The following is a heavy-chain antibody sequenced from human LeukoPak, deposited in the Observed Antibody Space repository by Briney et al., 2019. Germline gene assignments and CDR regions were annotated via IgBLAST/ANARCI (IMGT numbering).Heavy chain of an antibody. V-gene: IGHV3-15*01. J-gene: IGHJ5*02. D-gene: IGHD2-21*02. CDR2: IKSKTDGGTT. Sequence: PGGSLRLSCAASGFTFSNAWMSWVRQAPGKGLEWVGRIKSKTDGGTTGYAAPVKGRFTISRDDSKNTLYLQMNSLKTEDTAVYYCTTEFCGGDCYSDWFDPWGQGTLVTVSS. CDR1: GFTFSNAW. CDR3: TTEFCGGDCYSDWFDP.